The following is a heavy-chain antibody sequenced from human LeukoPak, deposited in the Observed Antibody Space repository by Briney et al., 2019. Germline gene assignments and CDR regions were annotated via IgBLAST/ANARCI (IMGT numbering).Heavy chain of an antibody. CDR2: IKQDGSEK. J-gene: IGHJ4*02. CDR1: GFTFSNDW. CDR3: AREFMLAY. D-gene: IGHD3-10*02. V-gene: IGHV3-7*01. Sequence: GGSLRLSCAGSGFTFSNDWMSWVRQAPGKGLEWVAIIKQDGSEKYYGDSVKGRFTISRDDAKNSLYLQMNSLRAEDTAVYYCAREFMLAYWGQGTLVTVSS.